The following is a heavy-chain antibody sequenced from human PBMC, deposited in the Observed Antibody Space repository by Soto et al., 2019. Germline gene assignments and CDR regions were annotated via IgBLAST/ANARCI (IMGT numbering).Heavy chain of an antibody. D-gene: IGHD6-19*01. CDR2: IWYDGSNK. CDR3: ALMGIAVAGAHYYYYGMDV. J-gene: IGHJ6*02. CDR1: GFTFSSYG. Sequence: PGGSLRLSCAASGFTFSSYGMHWVRQAPGKGLEWVAVIWYDGSNKYYADSVKGRFTISRDNPKNTLYLQMNSLRAEDTAVYYCALMGIAVAGAHYYYYGMDVWGQGTTVTVSS. V-gene: IGHV3-33*01.